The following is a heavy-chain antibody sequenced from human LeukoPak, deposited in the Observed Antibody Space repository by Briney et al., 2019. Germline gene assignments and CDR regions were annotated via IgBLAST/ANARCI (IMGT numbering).Heavy chain of an antibody. CDR1: GGSISTYY. CDR3: ASDFDYPDYFDY. Sequence: SETLSLTCTVSGGSISTYYWSWIRQPPGKGLEWIGYVYFSGSTNYNPSLKSRVTISVDTSRNQFSLKLGSVTAADTAVYYCASDFDYPDYFDYWGQGTLVTVSS. J-gene: IGHJ4*02. CDR2: VYFSGST. V-gene: IGHV4-59*12. D-gene: IGHD3-9*01.